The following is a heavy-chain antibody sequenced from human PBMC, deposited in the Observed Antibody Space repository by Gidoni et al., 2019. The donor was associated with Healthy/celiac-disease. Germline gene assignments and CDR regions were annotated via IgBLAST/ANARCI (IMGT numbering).Heavy chain of an antibody. D-gene: IGHD6-13*01. Sequence: VQLVESGGGLVKPGGSLRLSCAASGFTLSDYDMSWIRQAPGKGLEWVSYISSSSSYTNYADSVKGRFTISRDNAKNSLYLQMNSLRAEDTAVYYCARVRRYSSSWYYYGMDVWGQGTTVTVSS. CDR1: GFTLSDYD. CDR2: ISSSSSYT. V-gene: IGHV3-11*05. CDR3: ARVRRYSSSWYYYGMDV. J-gene: IGHJ6*02.